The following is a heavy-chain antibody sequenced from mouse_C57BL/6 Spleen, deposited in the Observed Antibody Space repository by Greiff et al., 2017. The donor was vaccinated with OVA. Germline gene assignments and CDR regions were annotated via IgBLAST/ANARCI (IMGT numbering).Heavy chain of an antibody. CDR3: ARNNYVEYAMDY. J-gene: IGHJ4*01. CDR1: GFSLTSYG. Sequence: VQLQQSGPGLVQPSQSLSITCTVSGFSLTSYGVHWVRQSPGKGLEWLGVIWRGGSTDYNAAFISRLSISKDNSKSQVFFKMISLQADDTARYYCARNNYVEYAMDYWGQGASVTVSS. D-gene: IGHD2-1*01. V-gene: IGHV2-2*01. CDR2: IWRGGST.